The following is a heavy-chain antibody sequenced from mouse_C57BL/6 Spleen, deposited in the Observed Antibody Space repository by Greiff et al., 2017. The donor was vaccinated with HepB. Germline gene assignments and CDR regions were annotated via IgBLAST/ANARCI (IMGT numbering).Heavy chain of an antibody. CDR1: GYTFTDYY. V-gene: IGHV1-19*01. J-gene: IGHJ4*01. CDR2: INPYNGCT. CDR3: ARDGITTVVAHDYYAMDY. Sequence: EVQLQQSGPVLVKPGASVKMSCKASGYTFTDYYMNWVKQSHGKSLEWIGVINPYNGCTSYNQKFKGKATLTVDKSSSTAYMELNSLTSEDSAVYYCARDGITTVVAHDYYAMDYWGQGTSVTVSS. D-gene: IGHD1-1*01.